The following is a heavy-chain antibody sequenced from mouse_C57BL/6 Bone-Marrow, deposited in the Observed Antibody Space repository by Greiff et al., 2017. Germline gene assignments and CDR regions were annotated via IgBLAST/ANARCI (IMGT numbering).Heavy chain of an antibody. J-gene: IGHJ3*01. Sequence: EVKLVESGPGLVKPSQSLSLTCSVTGYSITSGYYWNWIRQFPGNKLEWMGYISYDGSNNYNPSLKNRISITRDTSKNQFFLKLNSVTTEDTATYYCARGRGTTEYWFAYWGQGTLVTVSA. CDR1: GYSITSGYY. V-gene: IGHV3-6*01. CDR2: ISYDGSN. D-gene: IGHD2-12*01. CDR3: ARGRGTTEYWFAY.